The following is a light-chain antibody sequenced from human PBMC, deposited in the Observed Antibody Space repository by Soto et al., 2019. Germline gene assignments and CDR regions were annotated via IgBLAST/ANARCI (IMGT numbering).Light chain of an antibody. CDR3: QQYDKSRT. J-gene: IGKJ1*01. V-gene: IGKV3-20*01. Sequence: EIVLTQSPGTLSLSPGERATLSCRASQSVSNRFFAWYQQKPGQAPRLLLYATSQRAPGIPDRFSGSGSGTDFTLTISRLEPEDFGVYYCQQYDKSRTFGQGTKVEI. CDR1: QSVSNRF. CDR2: ATS.